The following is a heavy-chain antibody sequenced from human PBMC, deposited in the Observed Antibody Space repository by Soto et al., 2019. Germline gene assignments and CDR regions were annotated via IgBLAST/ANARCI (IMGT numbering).Heavy chain of an antibody. CDR2: ISGSGGSA. Sequence: SLRLSCAASGFTFSSYAMSWVRQAPGKGLERVSAISGSGGSAYYAESVKGRFTISRDNCKNTLYLQMNSMRAEDTAVYYCAKKQLMGLGVSGYYYAMVVWGEGTTVTVSS. J-gene: IGHJ6*04. CDR1: GFTFSSYA. D-gene: IGHD1-26*01. V-gene: IGHV3-23*01. CDR3: AKKQLMGLGVSGYYYAMVV.